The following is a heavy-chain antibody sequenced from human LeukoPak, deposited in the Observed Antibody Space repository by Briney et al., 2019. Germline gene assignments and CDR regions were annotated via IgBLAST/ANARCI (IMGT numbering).Heavy chain of an antibody. V-gene: IGHV3-33*01. CDR1: GFTFSSYG. J-gene: IGHJ4*02. CDR2: IWYDGSNK. D-gene: IGHD6-19*01. Sequence: GGSLRLSCAASGFTFSSYGMHWVRQAPGKGLEWVAVIWYDGSNKYYADSVKGRFTVSRDNSKNTLYLQMNSLRAEDTAVYYCARDWAVAGSYYFDYWGQGTLVTVSS. CDR3: ARDWAVAGSYYFDY.